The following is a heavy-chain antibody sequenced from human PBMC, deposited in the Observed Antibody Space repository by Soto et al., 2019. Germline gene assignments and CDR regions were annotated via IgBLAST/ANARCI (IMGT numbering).Heavy chain of an antibody. V-gene: IGHV3-30-3*01. CDR1: GFTFSSYA. CDR2: ISYDGSNK. J-gene: IGHJ4*02. Sequence: QVQLVESGGGVVQPGRSLRLSCAASGFTFSSYAMHWVRQAPGKGLEWVAVISYDGSNKYYADSVKGRFTISRDNSKNTRCLEMNSLRAEDTAVYYCARDVDTATRGAPDYWGQGTLVTVSS. CDR3: ARDVDTATRGAPDY. D-gene: IGHD5-18*01.